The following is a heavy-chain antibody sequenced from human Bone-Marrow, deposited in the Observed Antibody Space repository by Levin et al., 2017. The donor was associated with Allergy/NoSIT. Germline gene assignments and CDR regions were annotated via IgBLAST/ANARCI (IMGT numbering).Heavy chain of an antibody. J-gene: IGHJ4*02. Sequence: PGGSLRLSCAASGFTFSSYAMHWVRQAPGKGLEWVAVISYDGSNKYYADSVKGRFTISRDNSKNTLYLQMNSLRAEDTAVYYCARRARRWLQFDYWGQGTLVTVSS. CDR3: ARRARRWLQFDY. CDR2: ISYDGSNK. CDR1: GFTFSSYA. V-gene: IGHV3-30*04. D-gene: IGHD5-24*01.